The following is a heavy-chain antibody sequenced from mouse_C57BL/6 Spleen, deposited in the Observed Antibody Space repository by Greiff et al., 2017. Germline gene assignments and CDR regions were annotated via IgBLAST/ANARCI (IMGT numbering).Heavy chain of an antibody. CDR3: ARDGNYDYFDY. CDR2: IYPGDGDT. CDR1: GYAFSSYW. Sequence: QVQLQQSGAELVKPGASVKISCKASGYAFSSYWMNWVKQRPGKGLEWIGQIYPGDGDTNYNGKFKGKATLTADKSSSTAYMQLSSLTSEDSAVYFCARDGNYDYFDYWGQGTTLTVSS. D-gene: IGHD2-1*01. J-gene: IGHJ2*01. V-gene: IGHV1-80*01.